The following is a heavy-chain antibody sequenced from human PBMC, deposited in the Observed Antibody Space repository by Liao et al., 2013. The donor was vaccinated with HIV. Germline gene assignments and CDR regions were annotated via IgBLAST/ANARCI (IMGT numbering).Heavy chain of an antibody. CDR3: ARVGPNGVDGFDI. CDR1: GGSISSETYY. CDR2: IYTSGGT. Sequence: QVRLLESGPGLVKTSQTLSLTCTVSGGSISSETYYWSWIRQPAGKGLEWIGRIYTSGGTDYNPALNSRVIISLDTSKNQFSLKLRSVTAADTAVYYCARVGPNGVDGFDIWGQGTMVTVSS. V-gene: IGHV4-61*02. J-gene: IGHJ3*02. D-gene: IGHD3-3*01.